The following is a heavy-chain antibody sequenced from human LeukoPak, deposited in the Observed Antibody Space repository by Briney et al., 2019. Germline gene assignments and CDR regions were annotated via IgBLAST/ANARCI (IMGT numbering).Heavy chain of an antibody. CDR2: INHSGST. D-gene: IGHD5-12*01. V-gene: IGHV4-34*01. J-gene: IGHJ4*02. CDR3: ARVPPVVSGYAGY. CDR1: GGSFSGYY. Sequence: SETLSLTCAVYGGSFSGYYWSWIRQPPGKGLEWIGEINHSGSTNYNPSLKSRVTISVDTSKNQFSLKLSSVTAADTAVYYCARVPPVVSGYAGYWGQGTLVTVSS.